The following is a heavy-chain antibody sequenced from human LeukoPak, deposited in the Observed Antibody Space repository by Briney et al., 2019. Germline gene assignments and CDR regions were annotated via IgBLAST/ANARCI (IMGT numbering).Heavy chain of an antibody. CDR3: ARAVEWGADSYYFDY. D-gene: IGHD1-26*01. J-gene: IGHJ4*02. CDR2: INPNSGGT. CDR1: GYTFTGYY. V-gene: IGHV1-2*02. Sequence: ASVKVSCKASGYTFTGYYMHWVRQAPGQGLEWMGWINPNSGGTNYAQKFQGRVTMTRDTSISTAYMELSRLRSEDTAVYYCARAVEWGADSYYFDYWGQGTLVTVPS.